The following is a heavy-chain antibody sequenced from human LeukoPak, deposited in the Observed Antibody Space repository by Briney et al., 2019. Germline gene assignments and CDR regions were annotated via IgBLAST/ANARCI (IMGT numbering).Heavy chain of an antibody. D-gene: IGHD1-14*01. CDR2: IYASGRI. Sequence: SETLSLTCSVSGDPMSSSFGSWIRQPAGKGLEWMGRIYASGRINHNPSLKSRVTLSLDTSKKEFSLKLTSVPAADTAVYYCARAPAGCGGTCPFDFWGQGTLVTVSS. CDR3: ARAPAGCGGTCPFDF. J-gene: IGHJ4*02. V-gene: IGHV4-4*07. CDR1: GDPMSSSF.